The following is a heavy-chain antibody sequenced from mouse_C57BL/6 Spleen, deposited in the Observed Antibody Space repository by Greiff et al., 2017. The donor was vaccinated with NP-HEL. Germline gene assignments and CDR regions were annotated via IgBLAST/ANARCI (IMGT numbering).Heavy chain of an antibody. CDR3: TSTVVPYWYFDV. D-gene: IGHD1-1*01. V-gene: IGHV5-9-1*02. CDR1: GFTFSSYA. J-gene: IGHJ1*03. Sequence: EVQGVESGEGLVKPGGSLKLSCAASGFTFSSYAMSWVRQTPEKRLEWVAYISSGGDYIYYADTVKGRFTISRDNARNTLYLQMSSLKSEDTAMYYCTSTVVPYWYFDVWGTGTTVTVSS. CDR2: ISSGGDYI.